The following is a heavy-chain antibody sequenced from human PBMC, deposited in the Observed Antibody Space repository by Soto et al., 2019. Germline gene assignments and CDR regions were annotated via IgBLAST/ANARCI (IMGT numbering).Heavy chain of an antibody. V-gene: IGHV3-11*01. CDR2: ISSSGSTI. CDR3: ARAPQRYCSSTSCYGAGQGG. CDR1: GFTFSDYY. Sequence: GESLKISCAASGFTFSDYYMSWIRQAPGKGLEWVSYISSSGSTIYYADSVKGRFTISRDNAKNSLYLQMNSLRAEDTAVYYCARAPQRYCSSTSCYGAGQGGWGQGTLVTVSS. J-gene: IGHJ4*02. D-gene: IGHD2-2*01.